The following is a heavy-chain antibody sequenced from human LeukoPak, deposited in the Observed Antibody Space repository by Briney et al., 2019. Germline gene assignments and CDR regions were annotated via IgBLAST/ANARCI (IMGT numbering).Heavy chain of an antibody. V-gene: IGHV4-30-2*05. D-gene: IGHD6-6*01. Sequence: PSETLSLTCAVSGGSISSGGYSWSWIRQPPGKGLEWIGYIYHSGSTYYNPSLKGRVTISVDTSKNQFSLKLSSVTAADTAVYYCASGIAARPDYWGQGTLVTVSS. CDR3: ASGIAARPDY. J-gene: IGHJ4*02. CDR2: IYHSGST. CDR1: GGSISSGGYS.